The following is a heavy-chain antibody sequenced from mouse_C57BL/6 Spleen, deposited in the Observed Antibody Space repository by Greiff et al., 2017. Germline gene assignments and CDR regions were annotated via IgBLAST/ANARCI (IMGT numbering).Heavy chain of an antibody. V-gene: IGHV3-6*01. CDR1: GYSITSGYY. Sequence: DVQLQESGPGLVKPSQSLSLTCSVTGYSITSGYYWNWIRQFPGNKLEWMGYISYDGSNNYNPSLKNRISITRDTSKNQFFLKLNSVTTEDTATYYCARTYDYGGFAYWGQGTLVTVSA. J-gene: IGHJ3*01. D-gene: IGHD2-4*01. CDR3: ARTYDYGGFAY. CDR2: ISYDGSN.